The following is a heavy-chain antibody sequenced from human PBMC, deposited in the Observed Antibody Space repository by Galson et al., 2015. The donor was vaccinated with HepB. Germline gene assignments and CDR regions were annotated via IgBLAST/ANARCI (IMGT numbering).Heavy chain of an antibody. CDR3: AKDPYLYSALAGTMAGFDY. CDR2: ISYDGSNK. D-gene: IGHD6-19*01. J-gene: IGHJ4*02. V-gene: IGHV3-30*18. CDR1: RFTFSNYG. Sequence: SLRLSCAASRFTFSNYGMHWVRQAPGKGLEWVAVISYDGSNKYYADSVKGRFTISRDNSKNTLYLQMNSLRAEDTALYYCAKDPYLYSALAGTMAGFDYWGQGTLVTVSS.